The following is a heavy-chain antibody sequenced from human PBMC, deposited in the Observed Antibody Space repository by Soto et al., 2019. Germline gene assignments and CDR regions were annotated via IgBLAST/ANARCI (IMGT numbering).Heavy chain of an antibody. D-gene: IGHD3-22*01. CDR1: GGSISSGGYY. Sequence: QVQLQESGPGLVKPSQTLSLTCTVSGGSISSGGYYWSWIRQHPGKGLEWIGYIYYSGSTYYNPSRKSRVNISVDTSKNQFSLKRSSGTAADTAVYYCARGGNHYYDSSGDSDYWGQGTLVTVSS. V-gene: IGHV4-31*03. J-gene: IGHJ4*02. CDR3: ARGGNHYYDSSGDSDY. CDR2: IYYSGST.